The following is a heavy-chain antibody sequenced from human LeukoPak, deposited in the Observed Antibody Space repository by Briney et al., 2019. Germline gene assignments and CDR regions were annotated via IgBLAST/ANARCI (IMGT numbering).Heavy chain of an antibody. J-gene: IGHJ4*02. V-gene: IGHV3-30-3*01. CDR3: ALYGYNSSGLTPFDH. CDR2: ISYDENNK. Sequence: QPGRSLRLSCAASGFTFSNYVMHWVRQAPGKGLEWVAVISYDENNKWYADSVKGRFTISRDNSKNTLYLLMNSLKTEDTAVYYCALYGYNSSGLTPFDHWGQGTLVTVSS. D-gene: IGHD3-22*01. CDR1: GFTFSNYV.